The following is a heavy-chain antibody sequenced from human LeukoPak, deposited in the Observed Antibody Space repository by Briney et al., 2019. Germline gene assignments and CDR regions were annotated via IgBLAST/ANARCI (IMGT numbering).Heavy chain of an antibody. Sequence: GGTLRLSCAASGFTFSSYGMSWVRQAPGKGLEWVSAISGSGGSTYYADSVKGRFTIFRDNSKNTVYLQMNSLMAEDTALYFCAKSGTGYYESSGYYYYYYMDVWGKGTTVTVSS. D-gene: IGHD3-22*01. J-gene: IGHJ6*03. CDR1: GFTFSSYG. CDR3: AKSGTGYYESSGYYYYYYMDV. V-gene: IGHV3-23*01. CDR2: ISGSGGST.